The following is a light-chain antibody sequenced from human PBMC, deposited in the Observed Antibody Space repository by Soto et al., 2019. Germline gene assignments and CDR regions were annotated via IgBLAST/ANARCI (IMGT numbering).Light chain of an antibody. V-gene: IGLV2-14*01. CDR3: SSYTTRGTLNYV. Sequence: SALAQPASVSASPGQSITISCTGTSSDIGAYDYVSWYQQHPGKAPKLMIYEGSHRPPGISHRFSASKSGNTASLTISGLQAEDEADYYCSSYTTRGTLNYVFGSGTKVTVL. CDR1: SSDIGAYDY. CDR2: EGS. J-gene: IGLJ1*01.